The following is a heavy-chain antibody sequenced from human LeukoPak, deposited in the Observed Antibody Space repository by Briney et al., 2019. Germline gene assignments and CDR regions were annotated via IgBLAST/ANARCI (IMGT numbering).Heavy chain of an antibody. D-gene: IGHD3-3*01. CDR2: IIPIFGTA. V-gene: IGHV1-69*13. CDR3: ARWATIFGTGGFDP. J-gene: IGHJ5*02. Sequence: SVKVSCKASGGTFSSYAISWVRQAPGQGLEWMGGIIPIFGTANYAQKFQGRVTITADESTSTAYMELSSLRSEDTAVYYCARWATIFGTGGFDPWGQGTLVTVSS. CDR1: GGTFSSYA.